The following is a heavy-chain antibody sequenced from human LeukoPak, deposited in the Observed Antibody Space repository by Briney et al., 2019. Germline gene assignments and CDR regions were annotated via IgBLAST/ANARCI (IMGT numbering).Heavy chain of an antibody. CDR3: ARESYSSSWYVRPEQHDY. CDR1: GYTFTSYG. Sequence: ASVKVSCKASGYTFTSYGISWVRQAPGQGLEWMGWISAYNGNTNYAQKLQGRVTMTTDTSTSTAYMELRSLRSDDTAVYYCARESYSSSWYVRPEQHDYWGQGTLVTVSS. J-gene: IGHJ4*02. V-gene: IGHV1-18*01. D-gene: IGHD6-13*01. CDR2: ISAYNGNT.